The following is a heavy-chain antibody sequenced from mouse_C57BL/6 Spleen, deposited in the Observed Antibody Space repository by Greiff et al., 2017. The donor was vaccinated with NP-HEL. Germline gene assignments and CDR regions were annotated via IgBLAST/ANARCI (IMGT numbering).Heavy chain of an antibody. CDR2: IDPSDSET. Sequence: VQLQQSGAELVRPGSSVKLSCKASGYTFTSYWMHWVKQRPIQGLEWIGNIDPSDSETHYNQKFKDKATLTVDKSSSTAYMQLSSLTSEDSAVYYCARDSHYYGSSYGYYFDYWGQGTTLTVSS. CDR1: GYTFTSYW. CDR3: ARDSHYYGSSYGYYFDY. V-gene: IGHV1-52*01. D-gene: IGHD1-1*01. J-gene: IGHJ2*01.